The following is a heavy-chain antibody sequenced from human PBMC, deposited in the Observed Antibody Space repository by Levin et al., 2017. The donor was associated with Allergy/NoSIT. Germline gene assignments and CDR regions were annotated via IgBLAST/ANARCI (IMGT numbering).Heavy chain of an antibody. V-gene: IGHV1-3*01. CDR1: GYTFTSYS. J-gene: IGHJ6*03. CDR3: ARSEAVGYGYNYYYMDV. Sequence: ASVKVSCKASGYTFTSYSIHWVRQAPGQRLEWMGRINGGNGDTKYSQDFQDRVTITRDTPANTAYMELSSLRSEDTAVYYCARSEAVGYGYNYYYMDVWGKGTTVNVSS. CDR2: INGGNGDT. D-gene: IGHD5-12*01.